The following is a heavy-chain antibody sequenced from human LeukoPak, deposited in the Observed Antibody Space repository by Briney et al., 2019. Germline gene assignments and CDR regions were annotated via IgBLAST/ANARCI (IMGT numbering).Heavy chain of an antibody. CDR3: ARDVIVVVPAAMPFYYFDY. J-gene: IGHJ4*02. D-gene: IGHD2-2*01. Sequence: SVKVSCKASGGTFSSYAISWVRQAPGQGLEWMGRIIPILGIANYAQKFQGRVTITADKSTSTAYMELSSLRSEDTAVYYCARDVIVVVPAAMPFYYFDYWGQGTPVTVSS. CDR1: GGTFSSYA. V-gene: IGHV1-69*04. CDR2: IIPILGIA.